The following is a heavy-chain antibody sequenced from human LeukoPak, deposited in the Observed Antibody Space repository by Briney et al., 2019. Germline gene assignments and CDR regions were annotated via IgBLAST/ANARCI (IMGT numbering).Heavy chain of an antibody. CDR2: ISGSGGST. CDR3: ASHPRTYYYDSSGYYFDY. Sequence: GGSLGLSCAASGFTLSSYAMSWVRQAPGKGLEWVSAISGSGGSTYYADSVKGRFTISRDNSKNTLYLRMNSLRAEDTAVYYCASHPRTYYYDSSGYYFDYWGQGTLVTVSS. CDR1: GFTLSSYA. D-gene: IGHD3-22*01. V-gene: IGHV3-23*01. J-gene: IGHJ4*02.